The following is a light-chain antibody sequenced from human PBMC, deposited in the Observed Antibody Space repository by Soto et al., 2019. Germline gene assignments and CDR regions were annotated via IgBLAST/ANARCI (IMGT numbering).Light chain of an antibody. CDR2: EGS. J-gene: IGLJ1*01. CDR3: CSYAGSSTFV. V-gene: IGLV2-23*01. Sequence: QPAVTPPASVSGSPGQSITISCTGTSSDVGSYNLVSWYQQHPGKAPKLMIYEGSKRPSGVSNRFSGSKSGSTASLTISGLQAEDEADYYCCSYAGSSTFVFGTVTKVTV. CDR1: SSDVGSYNL.